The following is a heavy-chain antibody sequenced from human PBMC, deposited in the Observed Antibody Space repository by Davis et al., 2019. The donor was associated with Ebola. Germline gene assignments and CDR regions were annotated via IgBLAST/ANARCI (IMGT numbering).Heavy chain of an antibody. CDR1: GGSISSYY. CDR2: IYYSGST. CDR3: ARSRKRGGITMIVVDAFDI. V-gene: IGHV4-59*12. D-gene: IGHD3-22*01. J-gene: IGHJ3*02. Sequence: PSETLSLTCTVSGGSISSYYWSWIRQPPGKGLEWIGYIYYSGSTNYNPSLKSRVTISVDTSKNQFSLKLSSVTAADTAVYYCARSRKRGGITMIVVDAFDIWGQGTMVTVSS.